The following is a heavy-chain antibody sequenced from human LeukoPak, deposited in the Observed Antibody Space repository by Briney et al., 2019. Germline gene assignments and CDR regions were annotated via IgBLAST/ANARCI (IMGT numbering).Heavy chain of an antibody. CDR1: GYTFTSYG. J-gene: IGHJ4*02. D-gene: IGHD6-13*01. V-gene: IGHV1-18*01. CDR3: ARDRGIAAAGTGGY. CDR2: ISAYNGNT. Sequence: ASVKVSCKASGYTFTSYGISWVRQAPGQGPEWMGWISAYNGNTNYAQKLQGRVTMTTDTSTSTAYMELRSLRSDDTAVYYCARDRGIAAAGTGGYWGQGTLVTASS.